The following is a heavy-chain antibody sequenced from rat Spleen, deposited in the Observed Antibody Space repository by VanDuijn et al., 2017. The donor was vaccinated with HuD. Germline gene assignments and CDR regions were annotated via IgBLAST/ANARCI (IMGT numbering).Heavy chain of an antibody. Sequence: EVQLVESDGGLVQPGRSLKLSCVASGFTFNNYWMTWIRQAPGKGLEWVASITNTGGDNTYFRDSVKGRFTLSRDNAKNTQSLQMDSLRSEDTATYYCARDGGYWGQGTLVTVSS. CDR2: ITNTGGDNT. J-gene: IGHJ3*01. CDR1: GFTFNNYW. CDR3: ARDGGY. V-gene: IGHV5-31*01.